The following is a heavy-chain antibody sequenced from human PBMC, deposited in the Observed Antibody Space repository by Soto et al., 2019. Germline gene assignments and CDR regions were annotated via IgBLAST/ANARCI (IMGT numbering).Heavy chain of an antibody. V-gene: IGHV3-53*01. J-gene: IGHJ4*02. CDR3: ARGFQTMTSYGEYYFDY. Sequence: GGSLRLSCAASGFTVSDNYMSWVRQAPGKGLEWVSVISSGGTIYYADSVKGRFTISRDNSRNTLYLQMNNLRAADTAMYFCARGFQTMTSYGEYYFDYWGLGTLVTVSS. D-gene: IGHD3-22*01. CDR1: GFTVSDNY. CDR2: ISSGGTI.